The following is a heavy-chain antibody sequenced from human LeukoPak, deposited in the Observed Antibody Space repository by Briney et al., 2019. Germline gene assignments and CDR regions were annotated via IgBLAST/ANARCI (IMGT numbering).Heavy chain of an antibody. Sequence: SETLSLTCTVSGGSISPDNYYWRWIRQPPGEGLEWIGYIYYSGSTYYNPSLKSRVTISVDTSKNQFSLKLSSVTATDTAVYYCASLYGSGVNYFHYWGQGTLVTVSS. V-gene: IGHV4-30-4*01. CDR3: ASLYGSGVNYFHY. CDR2: IYYSGST. D-gene: IGHD3-10*01. J-gene: IGHJ4*02. CDR1: GGSISPDNYY.